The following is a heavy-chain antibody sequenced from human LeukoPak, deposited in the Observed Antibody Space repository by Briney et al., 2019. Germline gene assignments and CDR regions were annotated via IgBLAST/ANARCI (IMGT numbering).Heavy chain of an antibody. CDR3: ARVSGRNCFDY. D-gene: IGHD3-10*01. V-gene: IGHV3-7*01. Sequence: PGGSLRLSCAASGFTFSSYWMSWVRQAPGKGLEWVANIKQDGSEKYYVDSVKGRFTIPRDNAKNSLYLQMNSLRAEDTAVYYCARVSGRNCFDYWGQGTLVTVSS. CDR1: GFTFSSYW. J-gene: IGHJ4*02. CDR2: IKQDGSEK.